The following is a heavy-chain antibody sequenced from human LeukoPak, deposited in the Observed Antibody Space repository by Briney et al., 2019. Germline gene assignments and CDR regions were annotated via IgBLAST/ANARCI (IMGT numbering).Heavy chain of an antibody. D-gene: IGHD2-2*01. V-gene: IGHV4-39*01. Sequence: PSETLSLTCAVYGGSFSSYYWGWIRQPPGKGLEWIGSIYYSGSTYYNPSLKSRVTISVDTSKNQFSLKLSSVTAADTAVYYCARQGYCSSTSCYFNYYGMDVWGQGTTVTVSS. CDR2: IYYSGST. CDR3: ARQGYCSSTSCYFNYYGMDV. CDR1: GGSFSSYY. J-gene: IGHJ6*02.